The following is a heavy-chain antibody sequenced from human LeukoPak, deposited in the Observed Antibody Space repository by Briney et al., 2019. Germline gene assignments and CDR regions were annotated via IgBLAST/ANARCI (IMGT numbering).Heavy chain of an antibody. Sequence: PGGSLRLSCAASGFTFSSYAMHWVRQAPGKGLEWVAVISYDGSNKYYADSVKGRFTISRDNSKNTLYLQMNSLRAEDTAVYYCAKAASPMGGQLVPFDYWGQGTLVTVSS. J-gene: IGHJ4*02. D-gene: IGHD6-13*01. V-gene: IGHV3-30-3*01. CDR3: AKAASPMGGQLVPFDY. CDR2: ISYDGSNK. CDR1: GFTFSSYA.